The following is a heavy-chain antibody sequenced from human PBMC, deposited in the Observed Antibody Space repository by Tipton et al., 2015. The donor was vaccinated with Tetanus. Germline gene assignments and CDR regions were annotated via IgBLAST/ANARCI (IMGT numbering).Heavy chain of an antibody. Sequence: TLSLTCTVSGASISDKKYYWGWIRQAPGKGLEWIASIYFQGSPYYSPSLKSRVTIDVDTSQNLFSLRLTSVTAADTAVYYCARHLYGYWFDPWGQGALVTVSS. V-gene: IGHV4-39*02. CDR2: IYFQGSP. J-gene: IGHJ5*02. D-gene: IGHD2/OR15-2a*01. CDR1: GASISDKKYY. CDR3: ARHLYGYWFDP.